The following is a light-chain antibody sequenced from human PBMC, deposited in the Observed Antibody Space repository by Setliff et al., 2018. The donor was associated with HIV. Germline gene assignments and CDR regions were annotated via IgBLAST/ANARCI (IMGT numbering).Light chain of an antibody. V-gene: IGLV2-14*01. CDR1: SRDVGGYNY. Sequence: QSALTQPASVSGSPGQSITISCTGTSRDVGGYNYVSWYQQHPGKAPKLIIYEVRNRPLGVSNRFSGSKSGNTASLTISGLQAEDEADYYCSSYAITNTLPFGTGTKVTVL. CDR2: EVR. J-gene: IGLJ1*01. CDR3: SSYAITNTLP.